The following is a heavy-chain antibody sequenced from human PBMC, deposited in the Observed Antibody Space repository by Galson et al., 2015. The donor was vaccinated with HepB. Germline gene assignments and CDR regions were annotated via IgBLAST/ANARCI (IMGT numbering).Heavy chain of an antibody. CDR2: VIPIFDTT. Sequence: SVKVSCKASGGAFNTFAITWVRQAPGQGLEWMGGVIPIFDTTNYAQEFQGRVTISADKSTSTVYLELTSLRSADTALYYCATSSRRVGDYSLTSVYYYHVDVWGQGTAVTVSS. V-gene: IGHV1-69*06. J-gene: IGHJ6*02. D-gene: IGHD4-17*01. CDR3: ATSSRRVGDYSLTSVYYYHVDV. CDR1: GGAFNTFA.